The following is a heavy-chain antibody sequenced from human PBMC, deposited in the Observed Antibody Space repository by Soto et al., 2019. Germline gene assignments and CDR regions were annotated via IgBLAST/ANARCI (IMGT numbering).Heavy chain of an antibody. V-gene: IGHV4-59*01. CDR3: AAGEASSRNLAPYYLDF. D-gene: IGHD6-13*01. J-gene: IGHJ4*02. Sequence: SETLSLTCTVSGGSMRNYFWTWIRQPPGKGLEWIGYIHYSGTTSFFPSYNPSLRSRVTISEDTSKNQFSLKLLSVTTADTAVYFCAAGEASSRNLAPYYLDFWGQGTLVTV. CDR1: GGSMRNYF. CDR2: IHYSGTT.